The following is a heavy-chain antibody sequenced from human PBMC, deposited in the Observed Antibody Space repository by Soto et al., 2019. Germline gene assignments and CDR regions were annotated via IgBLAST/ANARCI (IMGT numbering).Heavy chain of an antibody. D-gene: IGHD3-3*01. J-gene: IGHJ5*02. Sequence: PSETLSLTCAVYGGSFSGYYWSWIRQPPGKGLEWIGEINHSGSTNYNPSLKSRVTISVDTSKNQFSLKLSSVTAADTAVYYCARRDFWSGYNWFDPWGQGTLVPVSS. V-gene: IGHV4-34*01. CDR2: INHSGST. CDR1: GGSFSGYY. CDR3: ARRDFWSGYNWFDP.